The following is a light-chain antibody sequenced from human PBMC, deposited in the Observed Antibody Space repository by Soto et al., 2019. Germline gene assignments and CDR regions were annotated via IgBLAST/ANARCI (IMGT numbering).Light chain of an antibody. CDR3: CSNAAGSTYV. V-gene: IGLV2-23*01. J-gene: IGLJ1*01. CDR2: EAS. CDR1: SSDVGSHNL. Sequence: GLTQPASVFGCRGQSITISCTGTSSDVGSHNLVSWYQQFPGKAPKLIIFEASKRPSGVSNRFSGSKSGSTASLTISGLQAEDEADYYCCSNAAGSTYVFGSGTKVTVL.